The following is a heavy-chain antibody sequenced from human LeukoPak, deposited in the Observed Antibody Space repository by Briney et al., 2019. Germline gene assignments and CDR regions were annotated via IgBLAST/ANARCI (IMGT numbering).Heavy chain of an antibody. J-gene: IGHJ4*02. D-gene: IGHD6-13*01. V-gene: IGHV5-51*01. CDR3: ARLKQQLVRGRYFDY. CDR1: GYSFTSYW. Sequence: GESLKISCKGSGYSFTSYWIGWVRPMPGKGLEWMGIIYPGDSDTRYSPSFQGQVTISADKSISTAYLQWSSLKASDTAMYYCARLKQQLVRGRYFDYWGQGTLVTVSS. CDR2: IYPGDSDT.